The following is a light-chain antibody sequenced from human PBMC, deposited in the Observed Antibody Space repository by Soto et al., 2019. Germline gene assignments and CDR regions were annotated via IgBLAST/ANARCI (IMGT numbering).Light chain of an antibody. Sequence: QSALTQPASVLGSPGQSITISCTGTSSDVGGYNYVSWYQQYPGKAPKLMIFEVSNRPSGVSNRFSGSKSGNTASLTISGLQAEDEADYYCSSYTSSSSVVFGGGTKLTVL. V-gene: IGLV2-14*01. CDR3: SSYTSSSSVV. CDR2: EVS. J-gene: IGLJ2*01. CDR1: SSDVGGYNY.